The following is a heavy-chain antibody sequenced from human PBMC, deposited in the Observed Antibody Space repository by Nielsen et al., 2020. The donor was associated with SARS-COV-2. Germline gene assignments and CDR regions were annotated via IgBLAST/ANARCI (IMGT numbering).Heavy chain of an antibody. Sequence: ASVKVSCKASGYTFTSYGISWVRQAPGQGLEWMGWISAYNGNTNYAQNLQGRVTMTTDTSTSTAYMELRSLRSDDTAVYYCARSGYDFWSGYPYFDYWGQGTLVTVSS. J-gene: IGHJ4*02. V-gene: IGHV1-18*01. D-gene: IGHD3-3*01. CDR3: ARSGYDFWSGYPYFDY. CDR1: GYTFTSYG. CDR2: ISAYNGNT.